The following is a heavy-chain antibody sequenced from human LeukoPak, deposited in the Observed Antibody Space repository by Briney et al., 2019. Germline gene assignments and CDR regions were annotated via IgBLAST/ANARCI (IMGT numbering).Heavy chain of an antibody. CDR3: ARSEMATINYAFDI. Sequence: GGSLRLSCAASGFTVSSNYMSWVRQAPGKGLEWVSVIYSGGSTYYADSVKGRFTISRHNSKNTLYLQMNNLRAEDTAVYYCARSEMATINYAFDIWGQGTMVTVSS. J-gene: IGHJ3*02. D-gene: IGHD5-24*01. CDR1: GFTVSSNY. V-gene: IGHV3-53*04. CDR2: IYSGGST.